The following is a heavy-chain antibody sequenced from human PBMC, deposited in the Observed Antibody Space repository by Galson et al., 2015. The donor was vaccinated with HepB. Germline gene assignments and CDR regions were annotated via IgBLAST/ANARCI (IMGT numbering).Heavy chain of an antibody. CDR2: INGRGGST. Sequence: SLRLSCAASGLTFNSYAMSWVRQAPGKGLEWVSGINGRGGSTYYADSVKGRFTISRDNSKSTLYLQMNSLRAEDTGVYYCAKGGDASGYYLGAEYFHHWGQGTLVTVSS. D-gene: IGHD3-22*01. CDR3: AKGGDASGYYLGAEYFHH. J-gene: IGHJ1*01. V-gene: IGHV3-23*01. CDR1: GLTFNSYA.